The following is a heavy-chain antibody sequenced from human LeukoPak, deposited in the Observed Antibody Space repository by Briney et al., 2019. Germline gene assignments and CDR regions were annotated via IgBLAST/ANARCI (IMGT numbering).Heavy chain of an antibody. CDR2: ISSSGSTI. Sequence: GGSLRLSCAASGFTFSDYYMSWIRQAPGKGLEWVSYISSSGSTIYYADSVKGRFTISRDNAKNSLYLQMNSLRAEDTAVHYCSRVYYDYVWGSNRSTTGGYYFDYGGQGTLVPVP. D-gene: IGHD3-16*02. CDR1: GFTFSDYY. V-gene: IGHV3-11*04. J-gene: IGHJ4*02. CDR3: SRVYYDYVWGSNRSTTGGYYFDY.